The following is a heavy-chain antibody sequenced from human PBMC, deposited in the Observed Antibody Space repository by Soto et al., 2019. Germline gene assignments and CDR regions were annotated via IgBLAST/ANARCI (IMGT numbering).Heavy chain of an antibody. V-gene: IGHV3-30-3*01. Sequence: HPGGSLRLSCTASGFMFSAYAMLWVRQAPGKGLEWVAAMSYDGTNKYYADSLKGRFTISRDNSKNTLFLQMSSLTADDSAVYYCARDPSPYTSGWYGIDFWGRGTLVTVSS. J-gene: IGHJ4*01. CDR1: GFMFSAYA. CDR2: MSYDGTNK. CDR3: ARDPSPYTSGWYGIDF. D-gene: IGHD6-19*01.